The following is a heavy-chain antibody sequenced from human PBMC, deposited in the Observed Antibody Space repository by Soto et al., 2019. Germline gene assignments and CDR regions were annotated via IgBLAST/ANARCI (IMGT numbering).Heavy chain of an antibody. CDR2: VTGNPGSA. CDR3: AKTYYDFPSGYYLDY. J-gene: IGHJ4*02. CDR1: GFTFSSSV. V-gene: IGHV3-23*01. Sequence: GGSLSLSCAASGFTFSSSVMSWVRQAPGKGLEWVSSVTGNPGSAYYAHSVKGRFTISRDNSRKTLSLQMNSLRAEDTALYYCAKTYYDFPSGYYLDYWGQGALVTVSS. D-gene: IGHD3-3*01.